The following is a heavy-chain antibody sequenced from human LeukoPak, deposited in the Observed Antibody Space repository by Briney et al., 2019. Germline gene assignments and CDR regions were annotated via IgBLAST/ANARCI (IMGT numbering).Heavy chain of an antibody. V-gene: IGHV3-30-3*01. J-gene: IGHJ6*02. CDR2: ISYDGSNK. Sequence: QPGRSLRLSCAASGFTFSSYAMHWVRQAPGKGLEGVAVISYDGSNKYYADSVKGRFTISRDNSKNTLYLQMNSLRAEDTAVYYCAGTKLGRSYGMDVWGQGTTVTVSS. D-gene: IGHD2-2*01. CDR1: GFTFSSYA. CDR3: AGTKLGRSYGMDV.